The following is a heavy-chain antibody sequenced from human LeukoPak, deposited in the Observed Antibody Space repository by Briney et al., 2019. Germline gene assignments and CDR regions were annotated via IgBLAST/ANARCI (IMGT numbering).Heavy chain of an antibody. D-gene: IGHD3-10*01. V-gene: IGHV3-7*04. CDR3: ARAMVRGVIPV. Sequence: GGPLRLSCAASGFTLSSYWMTWVRQAPGKGLEWVANIKHDGSETYYVDSVKNRFTISRDNAKNSLYLQMNSLRADDTAMYYCARAMVRGVIPVWGQGTLVIVSS. CDR2: IKHDGSET. J-gene: IGHJ4*02. CDR1: GFTLSSYW.